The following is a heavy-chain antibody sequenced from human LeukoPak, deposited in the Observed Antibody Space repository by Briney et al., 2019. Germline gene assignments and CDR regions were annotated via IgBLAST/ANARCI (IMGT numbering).Heavy chain of an antibody. D-gene: IGHD6-13*01. Sequence: GGSLRLSCAASGFTFTDYWMSWVPQAPGKGLEWVANIKHDGGEKYYVDSVKGRFTISRDNAKTSLYLQMNSLRAEDTAVYYCTRSYSPFDYWGQGTLVTVSS. CDR2: IKHDGGEK. J-gene: IGHJ4*02. CDR1: GFTFTDYW. CDR3: TRSYSPFDY. V-gene: IGHV3-7*05.